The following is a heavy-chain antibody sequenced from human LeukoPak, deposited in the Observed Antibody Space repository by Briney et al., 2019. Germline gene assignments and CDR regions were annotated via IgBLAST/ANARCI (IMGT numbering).Heavy chain of an antibody. Sequence: SETLSLTCSVSGDYINSHYWTWIRQSSGRGLEWLGYIHFGGSTKYNPSLKSPVTISIDTSRTQFSLRVYSVTAADTAIYYCARQGKGATPFDCWGQGTLVTVSS. CDR3: ARQGKGATPFDC. J-gene: IGHJ4*02. CDR1: GDYINSHY. D-gene: IGHD1-26*01. V-gene: IGHV4-59*08. CDR2: IHFGGST.